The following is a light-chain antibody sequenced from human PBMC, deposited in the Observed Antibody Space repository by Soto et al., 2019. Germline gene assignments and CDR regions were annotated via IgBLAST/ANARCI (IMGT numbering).Light chain of an antibody. J-gene: IGKJ1*01. CDR1: QSVSSSF. V-gene: IGKV3-20*01. CDR3: QKYDSSPRT. CDR2: GAS. Sequence: DIVLTQSPGALSLSPGERATLSCRASQSVSSSFLAWYQQKPGEAPRLLIYGASSRATGIPDRFSGSGSGTVFTHTISRLEPEDFAVYYCQKYDSSPRTFGQGTKVEIK.